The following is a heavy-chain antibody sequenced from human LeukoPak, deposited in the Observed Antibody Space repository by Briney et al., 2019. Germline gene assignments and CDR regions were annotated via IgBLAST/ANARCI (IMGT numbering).Heavy chain of an antibody. CDR2: ISYDGSNK. CDR1: GFTFSSYA. J-gene: IGHJ3*02. D-gene: IGHD4-17*01. Sequence: PGGSLRLSCAASGFTFSSYAMHWVRQAPGKGLEWVAVISYDGSNKYYADSVKGRFTISRDNSKNTLYLQMNSLRAEDTAVYYCARGPGPHSRIPLYGESAFDIWGQGTMVTVSS. CDR3: ARGPGPHSRIPLYGESAFDI. V-gene: IGHV3-30-3*01.